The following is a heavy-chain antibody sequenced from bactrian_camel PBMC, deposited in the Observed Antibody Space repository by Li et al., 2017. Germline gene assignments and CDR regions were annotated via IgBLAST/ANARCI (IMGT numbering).Heavy chain of an antibody. V-gene: IGHV3S54*01. CDR3: AAEAETWQRCSDWDVRPPRI. CDR1: GSNDNSNF. J-gene: IGHJ4*01. Sequence: VQLVESGGGSVQAGGSLRLSCAASGSNDNSNFMAWFRQAPGKEREGVAAIYTGDDNALYVDSVKGRFTISQNNAEDTMYLQMNSLKSEDSGMYVCAAEAETWQRCSDWDVRPPRIRGQGTQVTVS. D-gene: IGHD1*01. CDR2: IYTGDDNA.